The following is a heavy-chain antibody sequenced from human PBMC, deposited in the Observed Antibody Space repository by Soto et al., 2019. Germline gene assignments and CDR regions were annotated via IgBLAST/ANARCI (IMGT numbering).Heavy chain of an antibody. CDR3: HGYGY. D-gene: IGHD5-12*01. CDR2: IYSGGTT. Sequence: EAQVVESGGGLIQPGGSLRLSCVVSGFTVSSTNYMSWVRQAPGKGLEWDSVIYSGGTTFYADSVKGRFTISRDNSKNTLYLQMNSLRAEDTAVYYCHGYGYWGQGTLVTVSS. J-gene: IGHJ4*02. V-gene: IGHV3-53*01. CDR1: GFTVSSTNY.